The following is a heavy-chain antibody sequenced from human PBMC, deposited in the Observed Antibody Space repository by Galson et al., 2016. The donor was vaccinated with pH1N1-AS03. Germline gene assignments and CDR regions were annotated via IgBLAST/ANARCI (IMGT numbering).Heavy chain of an antibody. Sequence: SLRLSCAASGFTFSTYCMHWVRQAPGKGLVWVSHINSDGSSTTYAESVKGRFTISRDNAKNTLYLQMSSLRADDTAVYYCGRAGRRQHLVPASWGQGTLVTVAS. D-gene: IGHD6-13*01. V-gene: IGHV3-74*01. CDR1: GFTFSTYC. J-gene: IGHJ5*02. CDR2: INSDGSST. CDR3: GRAGRRQHLVPAS.